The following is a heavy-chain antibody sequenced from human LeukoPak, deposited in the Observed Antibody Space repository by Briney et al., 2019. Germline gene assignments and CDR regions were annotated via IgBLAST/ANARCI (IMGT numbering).Heavy chain of an antibody. V-gene: IGHV4-30-2*01. CDR2: IYHSGST. Sequence: SQTLSLTCTVSGGSISSGGYYWSWIRQPPGEGLEWIGYIYHSGSTYYNPSLKSRVTISVDRSKNQFSLKLSSVTAADTAVYYCARDSRWSGYPFDYWGQGTLVTVSS. D-gene: IGHD3-3*01. J-gene: IGHJ4*02. CDR1: GGSISSGGYY. CDR3: ARDSRWSGYPFDY.